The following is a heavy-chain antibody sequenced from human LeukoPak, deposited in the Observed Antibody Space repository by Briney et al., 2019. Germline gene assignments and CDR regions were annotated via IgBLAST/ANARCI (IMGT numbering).Heavy chain of an antibody. D-gene: IGHD6-13*01. Sequence: ASVKVSCKASGYTFTSYGISWVRQTPGQGLEWMGWIRAYNGNTNYAQKLQGRVTMTTDTSTSTAYMELRSLRSDDTAVYYCARRKEQQLADYWGQGTLVTVSS. CDR2: IRAYNGNT. V-gene: IGHV1-18*01. J-gene: IGHJ4*02. CDR1: GYTFTSYG. CDR3: ARRKEQQLADY.